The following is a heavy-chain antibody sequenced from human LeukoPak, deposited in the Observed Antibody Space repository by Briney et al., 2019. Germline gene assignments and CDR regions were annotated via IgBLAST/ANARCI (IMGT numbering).Heavy chain of an antibody. D-gene: IGHD4-17*01. V-gene: IGHV1-2*02. J-gene: IGHJ5*02. CDR3: ARGNEYGWFDP. CDR2: INPKKGDT. Sequence: ASVKVSCKASGYTFTDYFLHWVRQAPGQGLEWMGWINPKKGDTNYAQKFQGRVTVTWDTSTATAYMELNRLTSDDTAVYYCARGNEYGWFDPWGQGTLVTVSS. CDR1: GYTFTDYF.